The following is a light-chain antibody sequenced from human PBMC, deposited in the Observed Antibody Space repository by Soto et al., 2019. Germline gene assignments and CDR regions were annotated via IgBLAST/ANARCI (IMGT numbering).Light chain of an antibody. CDR3: SSYTSSSTLV. V-gene: IGLV1-51*01. CDR2: DND. Sequence: QSVLTQPPSVSAAPGQKVTISCSGTSSNVGLHFVSWYQQLPGTAPKLLIYDNDQRPSGIPDRFSGSKSGTSATLGITGLQTGDEADYYCSSYTSSSTLVFGTGTQLTVL. CDR1: SSNVGLHF. J-gene: IGLJ7*01.